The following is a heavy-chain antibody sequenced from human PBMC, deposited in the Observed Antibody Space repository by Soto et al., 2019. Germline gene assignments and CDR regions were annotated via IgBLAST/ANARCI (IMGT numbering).Heavy chain of an antibody. Sequence: ASVKVSCKASGYTFTSYGISWVRQAPGQGLEWMGWINPNSGGTNYAQKFQGWVTMTRDTSISTAYMELSRLRSDDTAVYYCARDMGSSAMDVWGQGTTVTVSS. J-gene: IGHJ6*02. CDR1: GYTFTSYG. V-gene: IGHV1-2*04. CDR2: INPNSGGT. CDR3: ARDMGSSAMDV. D-gene: IGHD6-6*01.